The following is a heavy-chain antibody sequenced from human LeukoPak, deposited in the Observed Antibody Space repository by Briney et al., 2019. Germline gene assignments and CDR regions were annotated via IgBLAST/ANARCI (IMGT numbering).Heavy chain of an antibody. CDR1: GGSISSYY. D-gene: IGHD3-10*01. Sequence: ASETLSLTCTVSGGSISSYYWSWIRQPAGKGLEWIGRIYTSGSTIYNPSLKSRVTMSVDTSKNQFSLKLSSVTAAGTAVYYCARVGRTGSGSYYSYFDYWGQGTLVTVSS. CDR2: IYTSGST. J-gene: IGHJ4*02. V-gene: IGHV4-4*07. CDR3: ARVGRTGSGSYYSYFDY.